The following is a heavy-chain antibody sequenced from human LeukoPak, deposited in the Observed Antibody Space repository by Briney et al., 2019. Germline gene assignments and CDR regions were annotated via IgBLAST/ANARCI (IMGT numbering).Heavy chain of an antibody. D-gene: IGHD3-10*01. V-gene: IGHV3-30*02. CDR3: AKDPRGDRAHYFDY. Sequence: PGGSLRLSCAASGFTFSSYGMHWVRQAPGKGLEWVAFIRYDGSNKYYADSVKGRFTISRDNSKNTLYLQMNSLRAEDTAVYYCAKDPRGDRAHYFDYWGQGTLVTVSS. J-gene: IGHJ4*02. CDR1: GFTFSSYG. CDR2: IRYDGSNK.